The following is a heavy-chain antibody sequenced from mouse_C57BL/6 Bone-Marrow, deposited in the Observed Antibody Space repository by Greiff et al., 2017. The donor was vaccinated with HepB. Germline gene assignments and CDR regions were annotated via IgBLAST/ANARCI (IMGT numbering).Heavy chain of an antibody. CDR1: GYTFTSYW. J-gene: IGHJ1*03. CDR3: ARECGGDYADWYFDV. CDR2: IDPSDSET. D-gene: IGHD2-13*01. Sequence: VQLQQPGAELVRPGSSVKLSCKASGYTFTSYWMHWVKQRPIQGLEWIGNIDPSDSETNYNQKFKDKATLTVDKSSSTAYMQLSSLASEDAAVYYCARECGGDYADWYFDVWGTGTTVTVSS. V-gene: IGHV1-52*01.